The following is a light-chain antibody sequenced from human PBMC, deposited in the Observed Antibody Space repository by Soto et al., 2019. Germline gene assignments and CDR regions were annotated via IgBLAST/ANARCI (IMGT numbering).Light chain of an antibody. CDR1: SSNIGAGFD. CDR3: QSYDSSLVVV. CDR2: GNS. V-gene: IGLV1-40*01. Sequence: QSVLTQPPSVSGAPGQGVTISCTGASSNIGAGFDVHWYQQLPGTAPKLLIYGNSNRPSGVPDRFSGSKSGTSASLAITGLQAEDEADYYCQSYDSSLVVVFGGGTKLTVL. J-gene: IGLJ2*01.